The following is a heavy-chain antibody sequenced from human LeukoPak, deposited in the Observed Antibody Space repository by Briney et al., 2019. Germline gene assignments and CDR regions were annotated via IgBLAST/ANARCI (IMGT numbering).Heavy chain of an antibody. J-gene: IGHJ3*02. CDR2: INTNTGNP. CDR3: AREILRFDI. V-gene: IGHV7-4-1*02. Sequence: ASVKVSCKASGYTFTSYAMNWVRQAPGQGLEWMGWINTNTGNPTYAQGFTGRFVFSLDSSVSTAYLQISNLMPEDTAKYYCAREILRFDIWGQGTIVTVSS. CDR1: GYTFTSYA.